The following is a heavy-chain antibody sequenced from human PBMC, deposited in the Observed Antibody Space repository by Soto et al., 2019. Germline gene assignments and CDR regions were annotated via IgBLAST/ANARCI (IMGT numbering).Heavy chain of an antibody. V-gene: IGHV3-23*01. Sequence: EVQLLESGGGLVQPGGSLRLSCAASGFTFSSFALNWVRQAPGKGLEWVSIISGRADSTFYADSVKGRFTISRDNSKNMLYLQINSLRAADTAVYYCAKTRGAMIYAISVYGMDVWGQGTTVTVSS. CDR2: ISGRADST. D-gene: IGHD2-8*01. J-gene: IGHJ6*02. CDR1: GFTFSSFA. CDR3: AKTRGAMIYAISVYGMDV.